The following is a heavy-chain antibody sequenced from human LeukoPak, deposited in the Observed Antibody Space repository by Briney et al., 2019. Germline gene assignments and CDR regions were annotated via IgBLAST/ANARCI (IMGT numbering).Heavy chain of an antibody. CDR3: ARDKGVGATRN. CDR2: IWYDGSNK. V-gene: IGHV3-33*01. Sequence: PGGSLRLSCAASGFTFSSYGMHWVRQAPGKGLEWVAVIWYDGSNKYYGDSVKGRFTISRDNSTKTLCLQMNSLRVEDTAVYYCARDKGVGATRNWGQGTLVTVSS. CDR1: GFTFSSYG. J-gene: IGHJ4*02. D-gene: IGHD1-26*01.